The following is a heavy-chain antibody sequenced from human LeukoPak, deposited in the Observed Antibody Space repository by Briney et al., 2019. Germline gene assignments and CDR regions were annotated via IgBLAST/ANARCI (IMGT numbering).Heavy chain of an antibody. Sequence: EASVKVSCKASGYTFTSYYMHWVRQAPGQGLEWMGIINPSGGSTSYAQKFQGRVTMTRDTSTSTVYMELSSLRSEDTAVYYCARDHNYYDSSGYRPFDYWGQGTLVTVSS. J-gene: IGHJ4*02. CDR3: ARDHNYYDSSGYRPFDY. CDR1: GYTFTSYY. V-gene: IGHV1-46*01. CDR2: INPSGGST. D-gene: IGHD3-22*01.